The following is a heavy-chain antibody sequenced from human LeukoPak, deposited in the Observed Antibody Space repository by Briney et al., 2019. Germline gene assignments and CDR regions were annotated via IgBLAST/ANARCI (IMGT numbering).Heavy chain of an antibody. Sequence: SETLSLTCTVSGGSISSYYWSWIRQPPGKGLEWIGYIYYSGSTNYNPSLKSRVTISVDTSKNQFSLKLSSVTAADTAVYYCARTTDRGVIPYYYYGMDVWGQGTTVTVSS. CDR1: GGSISSYY. CDR2: IYYSGST. D-gene: IGHD3-10*01. J-gene: IGHJ6*02. CDR3: ARTTDRGVIPYYYYGMDV. V-gene: IGHV4-59*12.